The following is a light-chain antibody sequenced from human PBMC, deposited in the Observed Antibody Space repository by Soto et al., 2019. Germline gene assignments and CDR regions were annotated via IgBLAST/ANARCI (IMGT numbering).Light chain of an antibody. J-gene: IGKJ2*01. CDR1: QSISSY. CDR3: QQSYSTPPYN. CDR2: AAS. V-gene: IGKV1-39*01. Sequence: DIQMTQAPSSLSASVGDRVTITCRASQSISSYLNWYQQKPGKAPKLLIYAASSLQSGVPSRFSGSGSGTDFTLTISSLQPEDFATYYCQQSYSTPPYNFGQGTKLGIK.